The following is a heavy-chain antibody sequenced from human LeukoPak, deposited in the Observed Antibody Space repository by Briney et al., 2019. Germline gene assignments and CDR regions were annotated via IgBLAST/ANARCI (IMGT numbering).Heavy chain of an antibody. Sequence: ASVKVSCKASGYTFTSYGISWVRQAPGQGLEWMGWISAYNGNTNYAQKLQGRVTMTTDTSTSTAYMELRSLRSDDTAVYYCASGRYCSSTSCYTAFDYWGQGTLVTVSS. J-gene: IGHJ4*02. CDR2: ISAYNGNT. CDR1: GYTFTSYG. V-gene: IGHV1-18*01. D-gene: IGHD2-2*02. CDR3: ASGRYCSSTSCYTAFDY.